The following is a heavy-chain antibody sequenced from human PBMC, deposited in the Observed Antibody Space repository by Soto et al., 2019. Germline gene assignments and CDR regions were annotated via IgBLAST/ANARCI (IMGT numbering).Heavy chain of an antibody. CDR1: GFTFSTYW. D-gene: IGHD2-21*02. V-gene: IGHV3-74*01. CDR3: AKGDLARCAGDCSYYFDY. Sequence: EVQLVESGGGLVQPGGSLRLSCAATGFTFSTYWMHWVRQVPGKGLVWVSRVSSDGRSTSYADSVKGRFTISRDNTKNTVFLQMNSLRVEDTAVYYCAKGDLARCAGDCSYYFDYWGQGTMVTVSS. J-gene: IGHJ4*02. CDR2: VSSDGRST.